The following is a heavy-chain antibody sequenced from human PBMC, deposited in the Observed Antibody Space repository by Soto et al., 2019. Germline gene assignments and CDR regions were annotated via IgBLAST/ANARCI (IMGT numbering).Heavy chain of an antibody. Sequence: QVQLVQSGAEVKKPGSSVKFSCKASGVTFISYAISWVRQAPGLGLEWMGGIIPIFGTANYAQKFQGRVTITADESTSTAYMELSSLRAEDTAVYYCARELEESGEQAYWGQGTLVTVSS. CDR3: ARELEESGEQAY. D-gene: IGHD3-10*01. CDR2: IIPIFGTA. V-gene: IGHV1-69*01. J-gene: IGHJ4*02. CDR1: GVTFISYA.